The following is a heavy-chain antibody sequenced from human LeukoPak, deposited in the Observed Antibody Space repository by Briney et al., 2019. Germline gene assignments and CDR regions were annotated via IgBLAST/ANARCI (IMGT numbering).Heavy chain of an antibody. CDR3: ARDRLMTTVTTGWFDP. D-gene: IGHD4-17*01. CDR1: GFTFISYW. J-gene: IGHJ5*02. Sequence: PGGSLRLSCAASGFTFISYWMHGVRQAPGKGLEGVAVIWYDGSNKYYADSVKGRFTISRDNSKNTLYLQMNSLRAEDTAVYYCARDRLMTTVTTGWFDPWGQGTLVTVSS. CDR2: IWYDGSNK. V-gene: IGHV3-33*08.